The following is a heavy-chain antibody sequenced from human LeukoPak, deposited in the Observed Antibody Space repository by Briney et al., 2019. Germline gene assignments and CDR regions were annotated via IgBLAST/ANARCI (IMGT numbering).Heavy chain of an antibody. CDR1: GFTFSSYS. Sequence: PGGSLRLSCAASGFTFSSYSMNWVRQAPGKGLEWVSSISSSSSYIYYADSVKGRFTISRDNAKNSLYLQMNSLRAEDTAVYYCARASTIFGPFDPWGQGTLVTVSS. V-gene: IGHV3-21*01. CDR2: ISSSSSYI. J-gene: IGHJ5*02. D-gene: IGHD3-3*01. CDR3: ARASTIFGPFDP.